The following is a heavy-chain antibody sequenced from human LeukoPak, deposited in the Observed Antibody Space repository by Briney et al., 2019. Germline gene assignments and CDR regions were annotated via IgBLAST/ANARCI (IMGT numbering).Heavy chain of an antibody. CDR2: INSDGSST. CDR3: ARKNYYDSSVYYYSSYWYFDL. Sequence: SGGSLRLSCAASGFTFSSYWMHWVRQAPGKGLVWVSRINSDGSSTSYADSVKGRFTISRDNAKNTLYLQMNSLRAEDTAVYYCARKNYYDSSVYYYSSYWYFDLWGRGTLVTVSS. J-gene: IGHJ2*01. CDR1: GFTFSSYW. D-gene: IGHD3-22*01. V-gene: IGHV3-74*01.